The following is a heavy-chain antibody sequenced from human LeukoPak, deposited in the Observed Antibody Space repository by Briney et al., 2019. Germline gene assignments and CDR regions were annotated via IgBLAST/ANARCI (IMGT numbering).Heavy chain of an antibody. V-gene: IGHV4-59*08. CDR1: GASIRTYY. CDR3: ARHNYGDYALVGL. D-gene: IGHD4-17*01. Sequence: SETLSLTCSVSGASIRTYYWNWIRQPAGKGLEWIGRIYYSGSTNYNPSLKSRVTISVDTSKNQFSLKLSSVTAADTAVYYCARHNYGDYALVGLWGQGTLVTVSS. J-gene: IGHJ4*02. CDR2: IYYSGST.